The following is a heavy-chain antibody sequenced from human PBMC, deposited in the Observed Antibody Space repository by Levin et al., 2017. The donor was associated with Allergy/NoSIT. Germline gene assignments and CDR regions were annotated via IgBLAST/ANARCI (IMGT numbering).Heavy chain of an antibody. V-gene: IGHV1-69*13. CDR2: IIPIFGTA. Sequence: VASVKVSCKASGGTFSSYAISWVRQAPGQGLEWMGGIIPIFGTANYAQKFQGRVTITADESTSTAYMELSSLRSEDTAVYYCARRARQYYDSSGSDAFDIWGQGTMVTVSS. CDR1: GGTFSSYA. CDR3: ARRARQYYDSSGSDAFDI. D-gene: IGHD3-22*01. J-gene: IGHJ3*02.